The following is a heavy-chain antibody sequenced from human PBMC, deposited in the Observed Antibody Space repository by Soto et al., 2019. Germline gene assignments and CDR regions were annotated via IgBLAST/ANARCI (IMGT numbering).Heavy chain of an antibody. CDR3: ARRGRDGYPDY. J-gene: IGHJ4*02. CDR1: VGSISTRSYC. V-gene: IGHV4-39*01. CDR2: IHYSGNT. D-gene: IGHD5-12*01. Sequence: SETLCVTCIVSVGSISTRSYCWGWIRQSPGKGLEWIGSIHYSGNTYYNPSLKSRVTVSVDTSKNQFSLKLSSVTAADTAVYYCARRGRDGYPDYWGQGTLFTVSS.